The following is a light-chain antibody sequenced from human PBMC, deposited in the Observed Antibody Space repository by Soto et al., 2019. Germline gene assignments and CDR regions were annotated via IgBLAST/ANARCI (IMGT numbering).Light chain of an antibody. V-gene: IGKV3-20*01. CDR1: QSVSSSF. CDR2: DAS. J-gene: IGKJ1*01. CDR3: QHGRT. Sequence: FVLTQSPGTLSLSPWERATLSCRASQSVSSSFLAWYQQKPGQAPRLLIYDASTRATDIPARFSASGSGTEFTLTISSLQSGDFAVYFCQHGRTFGPGTKVDIK.